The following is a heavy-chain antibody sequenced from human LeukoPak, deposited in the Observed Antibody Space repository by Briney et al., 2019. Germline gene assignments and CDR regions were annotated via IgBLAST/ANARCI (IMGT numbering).Heavy chain of an antibody. V-gene: IGHV3-23*01. D-gene: IGHD6-19*01. CDR2: ISGSGGST. CDR1: GFIFSSYA. J-gene: IGHJ4*02. CDR3: AKIGSSGWYVYYFDY. Sequence: GGSLRLSCAASGFIFSSYAMSWVRQAPGKGLEWVSAISGSGGSTYYADSVKGRVTISRDNSKNTLYLQMNSLRAGDTAIYYCAKIGSSGWYVYYFDYWGQGTLVTVSS.